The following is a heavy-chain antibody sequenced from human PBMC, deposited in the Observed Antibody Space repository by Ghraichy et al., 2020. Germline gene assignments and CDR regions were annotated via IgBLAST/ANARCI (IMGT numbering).Heavy chain of an antibody. CDR2: IKQDGSEK. V-gene: IGHV3-7*03. Sequence: GGVPRLSCAASGFTFSSYWMSWVRQAPGKGLEWVANIKQDGSEKYYVDSVKGRFTISRDNAKNSLYLQMNSLRAEDTAVYYCARDLYSSGWYSGYWGQGTLVTVSS. J-gene: IGHJ4*02. D-gene: IGHD6-19*01. CDR1: GFTFSSYW. CDR3: ARDLYSSGWYSGY.